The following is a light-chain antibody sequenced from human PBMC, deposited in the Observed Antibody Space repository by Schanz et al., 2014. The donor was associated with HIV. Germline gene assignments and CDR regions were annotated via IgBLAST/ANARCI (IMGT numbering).Light chain of an antibody. CDR3: SSFAGNNKLL. CDR2: DVS. J-gene: IGLJ2*01. Sequence: QSALTQPASVSGSPGQSITISCTGVSSDVNGYDYVSWYQQYPGKVPRLMIYDVSNRPSGVPARFSGSKSGNTASLTVSGLQADDEADYYCSSFAGNNKLLFGGGTKLTVL. V-gene: IGLV2-8*01. CDR1: SSDVNGYDY.